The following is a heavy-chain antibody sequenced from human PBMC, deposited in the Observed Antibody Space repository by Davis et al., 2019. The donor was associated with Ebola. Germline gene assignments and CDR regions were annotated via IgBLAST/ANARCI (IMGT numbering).Heavy chain of an antibody. J-gene: IGHJ3*02. D-gene: IGHD6-13*01. CDR3: ARAGYSSSWYVRPGAFDI. Sequence: PSETLSLTCTVSGGSISSYYWSWIRQPAGKGLEWIGRIYTSGSTNYNPSLKSRVTMSVDTSKNQFSLKLSSVTAADTAVYYCARAGYSSSWYVRPGAFDIWGQGTMVTVSS. V-gene: IGHV4-4*07. CDR1: GGSISSYY. CDR2: IYTSGST.